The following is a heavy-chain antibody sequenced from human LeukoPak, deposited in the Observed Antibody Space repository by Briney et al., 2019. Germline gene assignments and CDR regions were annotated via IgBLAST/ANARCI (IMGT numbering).Heavy chain of an antibody. J-gene: IGHJ4*02. CDR3: ARTYYYDSSGYYYPDY. V-gene: IGHV5-51*01. CDR2: IYPGDSDT. CDR1: GYSFTSYW. Sequence: GESLKISCKGSGYSFTSYWIGWVRQMPGKGLEWMGIIYPGDSDTRYSPSLQGQVTISADKSISTAYLQWSSLKASDTAMYYCARTYYYDSSGYYYPDYWGQGTLVTVSS. D-gene: IGHD3-22*01.